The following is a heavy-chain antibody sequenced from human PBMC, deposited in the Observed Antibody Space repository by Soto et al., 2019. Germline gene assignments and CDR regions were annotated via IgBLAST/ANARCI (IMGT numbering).Heavy chain of an antibody. D-gene: IGHD5-18*01. CDR3: ARRWIQLSCFDY. J-gene: IGHJ4*02. CDR1: GGSISSGGYS. V-gene: IGHV4-30-2*01. CDR2: IYHSGST. Sequence: QLQLQESGSGLVKPSQTLSLTCAVSGGSISSGGYSCSWIRQPPGKGLEWIGYIYHSGSTYYNPSLQSRVTISVDMSKNQFSLKLSAVNAADKAVYYCARRWIQLSCFDYWGQGTLVTVS.